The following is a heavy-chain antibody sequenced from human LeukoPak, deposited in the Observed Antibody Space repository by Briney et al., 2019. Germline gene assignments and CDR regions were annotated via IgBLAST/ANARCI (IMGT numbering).Heavy chain of an antibody. D-gene: IGHD4-17*01. CDR1: GFTFSSYS. CDR3: ARPDYGDYVYSLDY. J-gene: IGHJ4*02. CDR2: ISSSSSYI. V-gene: IGHV3-21*01. Sequence: SGGSLRLSCAASGFTFSSYSMNWVRQAPGXXLEWVSSISSSSSYIYYADSVKGRFTISRDNAKNSLYLQMNSLRAEDTAVYYCARPDYGDYVYSLDYWGQGTLVTVSS.